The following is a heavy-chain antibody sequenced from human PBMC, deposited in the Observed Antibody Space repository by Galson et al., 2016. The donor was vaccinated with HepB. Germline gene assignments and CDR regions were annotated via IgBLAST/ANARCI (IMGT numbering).Heavy chain of an antibody. CDR1: EFTFSKYW. V-gene: IGHV3-7*05. Sequence: SLRLSCAASEFTFSKYWMSWVRQAPGKGLEWVANIKQDGSDKYYMDSVKGRFTISRDNAKNSLYLHMNSLRAEDTAVYYCTRENRLSYWGQGTLVTVSS. CDR3: TRENRLSY. D-gene: IGHD1-14*01. CDR2: IKQDGSDK. J-gene: IGHJ4*02.